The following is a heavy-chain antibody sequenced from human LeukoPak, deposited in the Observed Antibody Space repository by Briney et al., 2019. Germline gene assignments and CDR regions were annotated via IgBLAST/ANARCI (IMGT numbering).Heavy chain of an antibody. D-gene: IGHD6-13*01. J-gene: IGHJ6*03. V-gene: IGHV4-4*09. CDR2: IYTSGST. CDR1: GGSISSYY. Sequence: SETLSLTCTVSGGSISSYYWSWIRQPPGKGLEWIGYIYTSGSTNYNPSLKSRVTISIDTSKNQFSLKLSSVTAADTAVYYCARPAAGKYYYYYMDVWGKGTTVTVSS. CDR3: ARPAAGKYYYYYMDV.